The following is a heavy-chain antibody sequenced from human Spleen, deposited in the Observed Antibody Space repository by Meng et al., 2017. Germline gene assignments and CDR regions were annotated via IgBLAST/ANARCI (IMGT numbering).Heavy chain of an antibody. CDR3: ARDAGDL. J-gene: IGHJ5*02. V-gene: IGHV4-34*01. CDR1: GLSLSGDY. CDR2: INHRGKT. Sequence: QWPLPCGGAGLCTPSQTLSLTCPVSGLSLSGDYWSWIRQPPGKGLEWIGEINHRGKTTYNPSLKSRVTMSIDTSEKQFSLKLSSVTAADTAVYYCARDAGDLWGQGTLVTVSS.